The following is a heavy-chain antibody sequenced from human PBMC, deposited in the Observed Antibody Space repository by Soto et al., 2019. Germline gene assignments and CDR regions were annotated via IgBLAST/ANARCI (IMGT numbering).Heavy chain of an antibody. Sequence: QVQLVQSGAEVKKPGSSVKVSCKASGDTFSSYAISWVRQAPGQGLEWMGGIIPIFGTANYAQKFQGRVTITADESTSTAYMELSSLRSEDTAVYYCARDTGTDWNYVYWFDPWGQGSLVTVCS. CDR3: ARDTGTDWNYVYWFDP. J-gene: IGHJ5*02. D-gene: IGHD1-7*01. CDR2: IIPIFGTA. V-gene: IGHV1-69*01. CDR1: GDTFSSYA.